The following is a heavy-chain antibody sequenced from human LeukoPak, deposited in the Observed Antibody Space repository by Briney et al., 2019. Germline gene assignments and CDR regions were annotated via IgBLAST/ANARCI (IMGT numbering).Heavy chain of an antibody. J-gene: IGHJ4*02. CDR1: GGSFSGYY. CDR3: ARLGIAVAVVY. Sequence: SETLSLTCAVYGGSFSGYYWSWLRQPPGKGLEWIGEINHSGSTNYNRSLKSRVTTSVDTSKNQFSLKLSSVTAADTAVYYCARLGIAVAVVYWGQGTLVTVSS. CDR2: INHSGST. D-gene: IGHD6-19*01. V-gene: IGHV4-34*01.